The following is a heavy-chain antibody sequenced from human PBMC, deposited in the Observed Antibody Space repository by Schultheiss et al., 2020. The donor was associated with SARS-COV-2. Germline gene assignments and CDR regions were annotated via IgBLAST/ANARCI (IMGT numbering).Heavy chain of an antibody. D-gene: IGHD1-26*01. Sequence: LSLTCAVYGGSFSGYYWSWIRQPPGEGLEWVSYISSSSSYTNYADSVKGRFTISRDNSKNTLYLQMNSLRAEDTAVYYCAREWVGATDYWGQGTLVTVSS. CDR3: AREWVGATDY. CDR2: ISSSSSYT. CDR1: GGSFSGYY. V-gene: IGHV3-11*06. J-gene: IGHJ4*02.